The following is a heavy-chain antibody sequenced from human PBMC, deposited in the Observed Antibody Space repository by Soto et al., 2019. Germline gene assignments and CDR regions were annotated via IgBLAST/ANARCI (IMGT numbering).Heavy chain of an antibody. D-gene: IGHD1-26*01. CDR2: INPNSGGT. CDR1: GYTFTGYY. V-gene: IGHV1-2*02. Sequence: GASVKVSCKASGYTFTGYYMHWARQSPGQGLEWMGWINPNSGGTNYAQKFQGRVTMTRDTSISTAYMELSRLRSDDTAVYYCATDSLLVGATANYFDYWGQGTLVTVSS. CDR3: ATDSLLVGATANYFDY. J-gene: IGHJ4*02.